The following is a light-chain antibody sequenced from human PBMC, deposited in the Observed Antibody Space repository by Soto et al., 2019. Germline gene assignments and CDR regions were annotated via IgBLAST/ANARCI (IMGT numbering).Light chain of an antibody. J-gene: IGLJ2*01. Sequence: QSALTQPASVSGFPGQSITISCTGSSSDIGGYNYVSWYQHHPGKVPKLLIYDVNSRPPGISNRFSASKSGNTASLSISGIQADDEGYYYCGSYTNSITLVFGGGTKLTVL. CDR1: SSDIGGYNY. CDR2: DVN. V-gene: IGLV2-14*03. CDR3: GSYTNSITLV.